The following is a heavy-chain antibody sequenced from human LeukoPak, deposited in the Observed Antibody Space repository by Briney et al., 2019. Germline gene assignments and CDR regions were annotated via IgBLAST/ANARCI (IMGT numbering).Heavy chain of an antibody. V-gene: IGHV4-61*02. CDR1: GNSISSGDNY. D-gene: IGHD3-10*01. Sequence: TLSLTCTVSGNSISSGDNYWSWIRQPAGKGLEWIGRIYTSGSTNYNPSLKSRVTISGDTSKNQFSLKLSSVTAADTAVYYCARHVGFITMVRGVINNNWFDPWGQGTLVTVSS. CDR3: ARHVGFITMVRGVINNNWFDP. J-gene: IGHJ5*02. CDR2: IYTSGST.